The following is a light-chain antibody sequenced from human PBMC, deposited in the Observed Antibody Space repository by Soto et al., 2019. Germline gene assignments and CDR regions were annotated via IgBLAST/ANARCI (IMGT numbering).Light chain of an antibody. CDR2: DVT. CDR3: CLYEPTYGYV. J-gene: IGLJ1*01. CDR1: SSDVGGYNY. V-gene: IGLV2-11*01. Sequence: QSALTLPRSVSGSPGQSVTISCTGTSSDVGGYNYVSWYQQHPGKAPKLMIYDVTQRPSGVPDRFSGSRSGNTASLTISGLPAEYEADYYWCLYEPTYGYVLASWTKVTVL.